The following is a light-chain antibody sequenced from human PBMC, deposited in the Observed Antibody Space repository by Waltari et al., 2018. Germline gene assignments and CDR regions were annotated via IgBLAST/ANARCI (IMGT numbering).Light chain of an antibody. V-gene: IGKV1-6*01. Sequence: AIQMTQSPSSLSASVGDRVNITCRASQGIRNYLGWYKQNPGEAPKLLIYAASSLQSGVSSRFSGSGSGTDFTLTISSLQPEDFATYYCLQDYNYPFTFGPGTKVDIK. CDR2: AAS. J-gene: IGKJ3*01. CDR3: LQDYNYPFT. CDR1: QGIRNY.